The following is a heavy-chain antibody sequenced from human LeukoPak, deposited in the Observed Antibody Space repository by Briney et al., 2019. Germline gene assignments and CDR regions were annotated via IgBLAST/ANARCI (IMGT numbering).Heavy chain of an antibody. D-gene: IGHD3-3*01. J-gene: IGHJ5*02. V-gene: IGHV4-39*01. CDR3: ARSSGVVIHNWFDP. CDR1: GGSIRGSSYY. Sequence: PSETLSLTCTVSGGSIRGSSYYWVWIRQPPGKRLEWIGTIYYSGSTYYNPSLKSRVTISANTSKNQLSLKVRSVTAADTAVYYCARSSGVVIHNWFDPWGQGTLVTVSS. CDR2: IYYSGST.